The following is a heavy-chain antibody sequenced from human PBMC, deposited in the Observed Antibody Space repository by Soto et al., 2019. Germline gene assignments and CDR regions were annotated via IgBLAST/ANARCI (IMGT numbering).Heavy chain of an antibody. D-gene: IGHD2-15*01. V-gene: IGHV4-34*01. CDR2: INHSGST. Sequence: SETLSLTCAVYGGSFSGYYWSWIRQPPGKGLEWIEEINHSGSTNYNPSLKSRVTISVDTSKNQFSLKLSSVTAADTAVYYCARGRVYCSGGSCYRHYYYYYMDVWGKGTTVTVSS. CDR1: GGSFSGYY. CDR3: ARGRVYCSGGSCYRHYYYYYMDV. J-gene: IGHJ6*03.